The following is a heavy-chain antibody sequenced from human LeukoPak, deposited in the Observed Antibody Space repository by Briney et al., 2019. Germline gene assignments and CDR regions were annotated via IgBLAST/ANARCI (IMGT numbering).Heavy chain of an antibody. CDR3: ASRTVAGTVPLDY. Sequence: PSETLSLTCTVSGGSISSYYWSWIRQPPGKGLEWIGYIYYSGSTNYNPSLKSRVTISVDTSKNQFSLKLSSVTAADTAVYYCASRTVAGTVPLDYWGQGTLVTVSS. D-gene: IGHD6-19*01. J-gene: IGHJ4*02. V-gene: IGHV4-59*01. CDR2: IYYSGST. CDR1: GGSISSYY.